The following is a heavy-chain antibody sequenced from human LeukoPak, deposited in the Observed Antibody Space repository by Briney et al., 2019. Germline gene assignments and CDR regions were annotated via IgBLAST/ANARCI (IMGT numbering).Heavy chain of an antibody. D-gene: IGHD6-19*01. Sequence: ASVKVSCKASGYTFTSYGISWVRQAPGQGLERMGWISAYNGNANYAQKLQGRVTMTTDTSTSTAYMELRSLRSDDTAVYYCARYSSLFGFDYWGQGTLVTVSS. J-gene: IGHJ4*02. CDR2: ISAYNGNA. V-gene: IGHV1-18*01. CDR1: GYTFTSYG. CDR3: ARYSSLFGFDY.